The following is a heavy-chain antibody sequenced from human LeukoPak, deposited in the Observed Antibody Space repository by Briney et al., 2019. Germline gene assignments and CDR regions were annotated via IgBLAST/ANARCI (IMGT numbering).Heavy chain of an antibody. J-gene: IGHJ1*01. CDR1: GFTFSMYA. V-gene: IGHV3-23*01. Sequence: GGSLRLSCGASGFTFSMYAMTWFRQAPGKGLEWVSAISDNGDRTYYADSVKGRFTISRDNSRNTLYLQVNSLRAEDTAVYYCARDRYYYDTSGFLFPHWGQGTLVTVSS. CDR3: ARDRYYYDTSGFLFPH. CDR2: ISDNGDRT. D-gene: IGHD3-22*01.